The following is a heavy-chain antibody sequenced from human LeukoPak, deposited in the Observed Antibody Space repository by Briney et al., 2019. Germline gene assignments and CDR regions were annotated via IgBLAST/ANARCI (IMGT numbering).Heavy chain of an antibody. D-gene: IGHD2-15*01. J-gene: IGHJ4*02. CDR2: IRSKAYGGTT. CDR3: TRVPYCSGGSCYALRLDY. V-gene: IGHV3-49*03. CDR1: GFTFGDYA. Sequence: GGSLRLSCTASGFTFGDYAMSWFRQAPGKVPEWVGFIRSKAYGGTTEYAAAGEVRFTISIDDSKSIAYLQMNSLNTEDTAVYYCTRVPYCSGGSCYALRLDYWGQGTLVTVSS.